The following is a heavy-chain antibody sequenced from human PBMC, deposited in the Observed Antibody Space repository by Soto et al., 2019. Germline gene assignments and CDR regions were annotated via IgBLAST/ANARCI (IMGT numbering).Heavy chain of an antibody. V-gene: IGHV1-8*01. CDR3: ASEILYSGYPELDYYYYMDV. J-gene: IGHJ6*03. CDR1: GYTFTSYD. D-gene: IGHD5-12*01. Sequence: ASVKVSCKASGYTFTSYDINWVRQATGQGLEWMGWMNPNSGNTGYAQKFQGRVTMTRNTSISTAYMELSSLRSEDTAVYYCASEILYSGYPELDYYYYMDVWGNGTTVTVSS. CDR2: MNPNSGNT.